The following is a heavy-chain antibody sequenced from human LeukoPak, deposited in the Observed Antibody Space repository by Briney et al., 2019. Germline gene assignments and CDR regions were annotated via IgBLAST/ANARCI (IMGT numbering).Heavy chain of an antibody. Sequence: GGSLRLSCAASEFTFSTYCIHWVRQAPGKGLVWVSRINSDGTNTDYADSVKGRFTISRDNAKNTLYMQMNSLRVDDTAVYYCAREGIAALGEHWGRGTLVTVSS. V-gene: IGHV3-74*01. J-gene: IGHJ1*01. D-gene: IGHD6-13*01. CDR3: AREGIAALGEH. CDR1: EFTFSTYC. CDR2: INSDGTNT.